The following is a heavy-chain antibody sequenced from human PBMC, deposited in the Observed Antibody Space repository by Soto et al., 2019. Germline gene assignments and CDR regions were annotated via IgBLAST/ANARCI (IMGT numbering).Heavy chain of an antibody. V-gene: IGHV4-4*07. Sequence: PSETLSLTCTVSGGSISSYYWSWIRQPAGKGLEWIGRIYTSGSTNYNPSLKSRVTMSVDTSKNQFSLKLSSVTAADTAVYYCARVDSSGWYDYYGMDVWGQGTTVTVSS. CDR3: ARVDSSGWYDYYGMDV. J-gene: IGHJ6*02. D-gene: IGHD6-19*01. CDR2: IYTSGST. CDR1: GGSISSYY.